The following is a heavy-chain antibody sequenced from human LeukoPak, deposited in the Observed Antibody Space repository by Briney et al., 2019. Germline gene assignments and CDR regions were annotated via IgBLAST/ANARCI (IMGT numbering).Heavy chain of an antibody. D-gene: IGHD6-19*01. CDR3: ARDGYSSGWFVYYGMDV. CDR2: ISAYNGNT. Sequence: ASVKVSCKASGYTFTSYGISWVRQAPGQGLEWMGWISAYNGNTNYAQKLQGRVTMTTDTSTSTAYMELRSLRPDDTAVYYCARDGYSSGWFVYYGMDVWGQGTTVTVSS. J-gene: IGHJ6*02. CDR1: GYTFTSYG. V-gene: IGHV1-18*01.